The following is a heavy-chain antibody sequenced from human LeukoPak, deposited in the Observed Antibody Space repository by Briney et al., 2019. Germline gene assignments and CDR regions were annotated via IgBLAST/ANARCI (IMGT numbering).Heavy chain of an antibody. V-gene: IGHV4-38-2*02. Sequence: SETLSLTCTVSGYSISSGYYWGWIRQPPGKGLEWIGEINHSGSTNYNPSLKSRVTISVDTSKNQFSLKLSSVTAADTAVYYCARDGYYGSGSRLDYWGQGTLVTVSS. D-gene: IGHD3-10*01. J-gene: IGHJ4*02. CDR2: INHSGST. CDR1: GYSISSGYY. CDR3: ARDGYYGSGSRLDY.